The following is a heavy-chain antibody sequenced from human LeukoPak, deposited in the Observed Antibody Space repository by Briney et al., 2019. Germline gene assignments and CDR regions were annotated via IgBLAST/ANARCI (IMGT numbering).Heavy chain of an antibody. D-gene: IGHD3-22*01. V-gene: IGHV4-59*01. CDR1: GGSISSYY. CDR3: ARGRTYYYDSSGYSYYYMDV. CDR2: IYYSGST. J-gene: IGHJ6*03. Sequence: SETLSLTCTVSGGSISSYYWSWIRQPPGKGLEWIGYIYYSGSTNYNPSLKSRVTISVDTSKNQFSLKLSSVTAADTAVYYCARGRTYYYDSSGYSYYYMDVWGKGTTVTVSS.